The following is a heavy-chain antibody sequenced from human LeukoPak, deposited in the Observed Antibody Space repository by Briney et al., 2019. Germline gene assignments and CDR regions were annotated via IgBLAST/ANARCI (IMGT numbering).Heavy chain of an antibody. CDR3: ARGGSYLSAFDI. Sequence: GGSLRLSCAVSGFTFSSYGMSWVRQAPGRGLEWVSAMSGSGGSTYYADSVKGRFTISRDNSKNTLYLQMNSLRAEDTAVYYCARGGSYLSAFDIWGQGTMVTVSS. V-gene: IGHV3-23*01. J-gene: IGHJ3*02. CDR1: GFTFSSYG. CDR2: MSGSGGST. D-gene: IGHD1-26*01.